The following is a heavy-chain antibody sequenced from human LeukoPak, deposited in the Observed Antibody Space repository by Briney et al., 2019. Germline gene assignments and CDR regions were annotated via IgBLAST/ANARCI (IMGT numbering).Heavy chain of an antibody. D-gene: IGHD3-3*01. V-gene: IGHV4-59*01. CDR1: GDSFSYFY. CDR3: AVKYYDFWSGYPPHYYMDV. J-gene: IGHJ6*03. Sequence: SETLSLTCTVSGDSFSYFYWSWIRQPPGKGLEWIGYIYYSGSTNYNPSLKSRVTISVDTSKNQFSLKLSSVTAADTAVYYCAVKYYDFWSGYPPHYYMDVWGKGTTVTVSS. CDR2: IYYSGST.